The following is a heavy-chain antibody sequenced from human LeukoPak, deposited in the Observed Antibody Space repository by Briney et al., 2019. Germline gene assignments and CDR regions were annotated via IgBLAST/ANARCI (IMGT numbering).Heavy chain of an antibody. V-gene: IGHV3-30*02. CDR3: AKDFLGRRSLLGFDN. D-gene: IGHD3/OR15-3a*01. J-gene: IGHJ4*02. Sequence: PGGSLRLSCAASGFSFSSYGMHWVRQAPAEGLVWVAFIRYDAGNKYYADSMKGRFTISRDNSKNTLYLQVNSLRAEDTAVYYCAKDFLGRRSLLGFDNWGQGTLVTVSS. CDR1: GFSFSSYG. CDR2: IRYDAGNK.